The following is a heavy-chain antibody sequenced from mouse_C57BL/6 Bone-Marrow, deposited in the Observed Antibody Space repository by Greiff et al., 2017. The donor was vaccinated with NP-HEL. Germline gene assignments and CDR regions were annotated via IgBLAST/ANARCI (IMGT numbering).Heavy chain of an antibody. D-gene: IGHD4-1*01. CDR1: EFEFPSHD. CDR2: INSDGGST. J-gene: IGHJ3*01. CDR3: ARRDLTGTPFAY. Sequence: EVHLVESGGGLVQPGESLKLSCESNEFEFPSHDMSWVRKTPEKRLELVAAINSDGGSTYYPDTMERRFIISRDNTKKTLYLQMSRLRSEDTALYYCARRDLTGTPFAYWGQGTLVTVSA. V-gene: IGHV5-2*01.